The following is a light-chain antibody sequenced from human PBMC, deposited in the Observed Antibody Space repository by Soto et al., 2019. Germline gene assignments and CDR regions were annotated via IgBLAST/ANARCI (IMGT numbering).Light chain of an antibody. J-gene: IGKJ5*01. Sequence: DIQLTQSPSFLSASVGDRVTLTCQASQDITTYLNWYQQKPGKAPKLLIFDASSLKTGVPSRFSVSGSGTHFTLVISSLQPEDVAMYYCHHFDNFPITFGQGTRLEIK. CDR2: DAS. CDR1: QDITTY. V-gene: IGKV1-33*01. CDR3: HHFDNFPIT.